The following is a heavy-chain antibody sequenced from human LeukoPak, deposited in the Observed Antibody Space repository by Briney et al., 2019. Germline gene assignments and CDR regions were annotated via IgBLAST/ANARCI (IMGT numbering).Heavy chain of an antibody. CDR3: AKDLHSSSCY. CDR2: ISDSGGST. V-gene: IGHV3-23*01. Sequence: ETLSLTCAVSGGSISSSNWWSWVRQAPGKGLEWVSGISDSGGSTYYTDSVKGRFTISRDNSKYTLYLQMNSLRAGDTAVYYCAKDLHSSSCYWGQGILVTVSS. CDR1: GGSISSSN. J-gene: IGHJ4*02. D-gene: IGHD6-13*01.